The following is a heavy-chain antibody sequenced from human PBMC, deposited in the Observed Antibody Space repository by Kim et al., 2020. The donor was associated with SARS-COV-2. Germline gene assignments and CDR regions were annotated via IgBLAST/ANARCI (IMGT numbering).Heavy chain of an antibody. CDR3: AGPYNWNDGYGFDP. V-gene: IGHV1-58*02. CDR1: GFTFTSSA. Sequence: SVKVSCKASGFTFTSSAMPWVRQARGQRLEWIGWIVVGSGNTNYAQKFQERVTITRDMSTSTAYMELSSLRSEDTAVYYCAGPYNWNDGYGFDPWGQGTLVTVSS. CDR2: IVVGSGNT. D-gene: IGHD1-20*01. J-gene: IGHJ5*02.